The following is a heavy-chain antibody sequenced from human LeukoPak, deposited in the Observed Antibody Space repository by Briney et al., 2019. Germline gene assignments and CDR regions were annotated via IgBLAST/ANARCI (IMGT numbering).Heavy chain of an antibody. J-gene: IGHJ6*02. CDR2: ISDSGGST. CDR3: AKVLKYYYNGMDV. CDR1: EFTFSNYA. D-gene: IGHD2/OR15-2a*01. V-gene: IGHV3-23*01. Sequence: GGSLRLSCAASEFTFSNYAMTWVRQAPGTGLEWVSAISDSGGSTYYADSVKGRFTVSRDNSKNTLYLQMNSLRAEDTAVYFCAKVLKYYYNGMDVWGQGTTVTVSS.